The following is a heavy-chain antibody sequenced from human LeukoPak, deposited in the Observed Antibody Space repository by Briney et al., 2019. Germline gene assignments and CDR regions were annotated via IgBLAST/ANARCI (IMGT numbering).Heavy chain of an antibody. CDR2: IKQDGSEK. CDR1: GFTFSSYW. Sequence: PGGSLRLSCAASGFTFSSYWMSWVRQAPGKGLEWVANIKQDGSEKYYVDSVKGRFAISRDNAKNSLYLQMNTLRAEDTAVYYCARDGYSSSGFYGMDVWGQGTTVTVSS. CDR3: ARDGYSSSGFYGMDV. J-gene: IGHJ6*02. D-gene: IGHD6-13*01. V-gene: IGHV3-7*01.